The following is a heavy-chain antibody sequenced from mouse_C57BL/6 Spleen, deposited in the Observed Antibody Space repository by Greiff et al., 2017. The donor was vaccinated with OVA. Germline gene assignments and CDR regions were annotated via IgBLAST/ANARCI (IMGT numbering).Heavy chain of an antibody. CDR3: AREGYGNDAWFAY. V-gene: IGHV1-72*01. Sequence: LQQPGAELVKPGASVKLSCKASGYTFTSYWMHWVKQRPGRGPEWIGRIDSYSGGTKYNEKFKSKATLTVDKPPSTAYMQLSSLTSEDPAVYYCAREGYGNDAWFAYWGQGTLVTVSA. CDR2: IDSYSGGT. CDR1: GYTFTSYW. D-gene: IGHD2-2*01. J-gene: IGHJ3*01.